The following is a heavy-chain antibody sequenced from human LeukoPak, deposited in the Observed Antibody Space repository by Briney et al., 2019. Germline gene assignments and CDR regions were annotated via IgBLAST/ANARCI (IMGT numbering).Heavy chain of an antibody. D-gene: IGHD2-2*01. CDR1: GFMFSSYW. Sequence: GGSLRLSCVASGFMFSSYWMNWVRQAPGKGLVWVSRINSDGSSPSYADSVKGRFTISRDNAKNTLFLQMNSLRAEDTAVYYCARGPGAFDIWGQGTMVTVSS. CDR3: ARGPGAFDI. V-gene: IGHV3-74*01. CDR2: INSDGSSP. J-gene: IGHJ3*02.